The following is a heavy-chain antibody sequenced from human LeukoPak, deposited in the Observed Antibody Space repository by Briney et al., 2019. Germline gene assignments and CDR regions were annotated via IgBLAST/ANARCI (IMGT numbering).Heavy chain of an antibody. CDR2: ISGSGGST. D-gene: IGHD2/OR15-2a*01. J-gene: IGHJ5*02. CDR1: GFTFSSYA. Sequence: GRSLRLSCAASGFTFSSYAMSWVRQAPGKGLEWVSAISGSGGSTYYADSVKGRFTISRDNSKNTLYLQMNSLRAEDTAVYYCAKDSPSMIHPGPFDPWGQGTLVTVSS. CDR3: AKDSPSMIHPGPFDP. V-gene: IGHV3-23*01.